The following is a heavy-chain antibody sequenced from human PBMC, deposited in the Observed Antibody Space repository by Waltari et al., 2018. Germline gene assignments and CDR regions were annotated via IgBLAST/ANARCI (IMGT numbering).Heavy chain of an antibody. D-gene: IGHD3-16*01. CDR2: IIPILGIT. V-gene: IGHV1-69*04. J-gene: IGHJ5*02. CDR1: GGTFSSYA. Sequence: QVQLVQSGAEVKKPGSSVKVSCKASGGTFSSYAISWVRQAPGQGLEWMGGIIPILGITTYAQQSQGRVTITADESTSTAYMELSSLRSEDPAVYYCARPQGGLHLGEMWFDPWGQGTLVTFSS. CDR3: ARPQGGLHLGEMWFDP.